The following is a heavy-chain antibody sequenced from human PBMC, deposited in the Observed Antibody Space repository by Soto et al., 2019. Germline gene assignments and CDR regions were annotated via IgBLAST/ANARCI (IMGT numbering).Heavy chain of an antibody. CDR3: ARESHAHFDC. CDR2: IAHDGSEK. V-gene: IGHV3-7*01. CDR1: GFTFSSND. Sequence: GGSLRLSCAAAGFTFSSNDMNRVRQAPGRGLEWVATIAHDGSEKFYVDSVKGRFTISRDNTKNSLYLQMNSLRAEDTAVYYCARESHAHFDCWGQGTMVTVSS. J-gene: IGHJ4*02.